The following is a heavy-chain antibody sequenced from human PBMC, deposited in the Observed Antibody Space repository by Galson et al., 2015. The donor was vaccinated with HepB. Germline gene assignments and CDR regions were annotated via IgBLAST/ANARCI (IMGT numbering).Heavy chain of an antibody. J-gene: IGHJ5*02. CDR2: THYRSKWRT. V-gene: IGHV6-1*01. D-gene: IGHD1-14*01. Sequence: CAISGDSVSSKSAAWNWIRQSPSRGLEWLGRTHYRSKWRTDYAVFVKSRITINPDTSKNQISLQLNSVTPEDTALYYCAREDETGVGWFDPWGQGTLVTVSS. CDR3: AREDETGVGWFDP. CDR1: GDSVSSKSAA.